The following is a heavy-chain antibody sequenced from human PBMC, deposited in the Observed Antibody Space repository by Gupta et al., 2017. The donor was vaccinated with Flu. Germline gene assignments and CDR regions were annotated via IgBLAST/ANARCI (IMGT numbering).Heavy chain of an antibody. CDR2: ISTKSSYI. J-gene: IGHJ4*02. CDR1: SSNH. D-gene: IGHD3-16*01. Sequence: SSNHTIAVVRAAPGRLLGWVSISTKSSYITYADSVKGRFTISRDNAENSVSLQMNSLRAEDTAVYFCARSLQVTSANPYDYWGQGTLVTVSA. V-gene: IGHV3-21*04. CDR3: ARSLQVTSANPYDY.